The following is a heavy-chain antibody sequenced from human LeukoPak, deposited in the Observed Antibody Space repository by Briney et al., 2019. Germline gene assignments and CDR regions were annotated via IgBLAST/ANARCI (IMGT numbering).Heavy chain of an antibody. D-gene: IGHD4-17*01. Sequence: SVKVSCKASGGTFSSYAISWVRQAPGQGLEWMGGIIPTFGTANYARKFQGRVTITTDESTSTAYMELSSLRSEDTAVYYCARGPFHGDYPLDAAFDIWGQGTMVTVSS. CDR1: GGTFSSYA. J-gene: IGHJ3*02. CDR3: ARGPFHGDYPLDAAFDI. CDR2: IIPTFGTA. V-gene: IGHV1-69*05.